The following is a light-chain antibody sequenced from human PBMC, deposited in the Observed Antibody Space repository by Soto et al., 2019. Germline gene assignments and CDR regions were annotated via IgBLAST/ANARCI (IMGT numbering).Light chain of an antibody. Sequence: DIVMTQSPASLAVSLGERATINCKSSQSVLDSSNNRNYLAWYQQKPGQPPKLLIYWASTRASGVPGRFRGSGSGTDFTLTINSLQAEDVAVYYCQQYYSTSSITFGQGTRLEIK. V-gene: IGKV4-1*01. J-gene: IGKJ5*01. CDR2: WAS. CDR1: QSVLDSSNNRNY. CDR3: QQYYSTSSIT.